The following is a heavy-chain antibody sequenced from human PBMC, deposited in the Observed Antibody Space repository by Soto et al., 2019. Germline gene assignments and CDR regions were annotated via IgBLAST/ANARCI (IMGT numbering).Heavy chain of an antibody. V-gene: IGHV3-21*01. CDR2: ISSSSSYI. CDR1: GFTFSSYS. J-gene: IGHJ5*02. CDR3: ARAPQAVTWWFDP. Sequence: EVQLVESGGGLVKPGGSLRLSCAASGFTFSSYSMNWVRQAPGKGLEWVSSISSSSSYIYYADSVKGRFTISRDNAKNSLYLQINSLRAADTAVYYCARAPQAVTWWFDPWGQGTLVTVSS. D-gene: IGHD2-21*02.